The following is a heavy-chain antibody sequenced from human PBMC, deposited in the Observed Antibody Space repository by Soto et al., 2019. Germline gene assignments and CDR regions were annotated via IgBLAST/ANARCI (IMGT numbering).Heavy chain of an antibody. CDR1: GFSLSDYA. D-gene: IGHD3-3*01. J-gene: IGHJ6*02. CDR3: ARIKLVEWFFINVDVYDMDV. CDR2: LSSDSRTI. V-gene: IGHV3-48*02. Sequence: SGFSLSDYAVNWVRQAPGKGLEWVSFLSSDSRTIYYADSVEGRFTVSRDNARNSVSLQMDSLRDEDAAVYYCARIKLVEWFFINVDVYDMDVWGQGTPVTVSS.